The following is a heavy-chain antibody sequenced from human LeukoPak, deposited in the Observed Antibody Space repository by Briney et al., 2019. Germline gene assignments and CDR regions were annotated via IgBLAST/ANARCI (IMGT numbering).Heavy chain of an antibody. V-gene: IGHV3-23*01. CDR2: TSGSAHKI. CDR1: GITFSNYA. D-gene: IGHD5-18*01. J-gene: IGHJ4*02. CDR3: AGRPTGYSSGYIH. Sequence: GGSLRLSCVASGITFSNYAVSWVRQAPEKGLDWVSVTSGSAHKIRYADSVKGRFTISRDNSENIVYLQMNNLRVEDTAVYYCAGRPTGYSSGYIHWGQGTLVTVSS.